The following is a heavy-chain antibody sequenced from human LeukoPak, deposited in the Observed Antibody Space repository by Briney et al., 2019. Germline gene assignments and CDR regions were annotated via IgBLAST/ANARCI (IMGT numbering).Heavy chain of an antibody. CDR1: GYTFTGYY. J-gene: IGHJ3*02. CDR3: ARLSRDGYNYDAFDI. CDR2: INPNSGGT. Sequence: GASVTVSCKASGYTFTGYYMHWVRQAPGQGLEWMGWINPNSGGTNYAQKFQGRVTITADESTSTAYVELSSLRSEDTAVYYCARLSRDGYNYDAFDIWGQGTMVTVSS. V-gene: IGHV1-2*02. D-gene: IGHD5-24*01.